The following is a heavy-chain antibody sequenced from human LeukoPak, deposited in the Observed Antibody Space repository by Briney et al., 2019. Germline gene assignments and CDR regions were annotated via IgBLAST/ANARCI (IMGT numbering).Heavy chain of an antibody. V-gene: IGHV3-11*01. CDR2: ISSSGSTI. D-gene: IGHD1-7*01. J-gene: IGHJ4*02. Sequence: KPGGSLRLSCAASGFTFSDYYMSWIRQAPGKGPEWVSYISSSGSTIYYADSVKGRFTISRDNAKNSLYLQMNSLRAEDTAVYYCARDYPPLTGTHFDYWGQGTLVTVSS. CDR1: GFTFSDYY. CDR3: ARDYPPLTGTHFDY.